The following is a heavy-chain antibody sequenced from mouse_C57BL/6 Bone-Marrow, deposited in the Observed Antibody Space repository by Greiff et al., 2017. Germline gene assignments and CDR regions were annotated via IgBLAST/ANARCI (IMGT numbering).Heavy chain of an antibody. V-gene: IGHV1-85*01. CDR2: IYPRDGST. CDR3: ATYYAMDY. Sequence: VQGVESGPELVKPGASVKLSCKASGYTFTSYDINWVKQRPGQGLEWIGWIYPRDGSTKYNEKFKGKATLTVDTSSSTAYMELHSLTSEDSAVYFCATYYAMDYWGQGTSVTVS. J-gene: IGHJ4*01. CDR1: GYTFTSYD.